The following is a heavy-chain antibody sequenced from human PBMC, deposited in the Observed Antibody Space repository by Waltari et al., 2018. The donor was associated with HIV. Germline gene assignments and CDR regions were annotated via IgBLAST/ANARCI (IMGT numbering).Heavy chain of an antibody. Sequence: QVQLVQSGAEVKKPGSSVKVSCRASGGSFRSYAITWVRPAPGHGLEWMGGIIPVFGTANYAQKFQGRVTITADESTSTAYMDLRSLTSEDTAVYYCARILGSSWYNWIDPWGQGTLVTVSS. CDR1: GGSFRSYA. D-gene: IGHD6-13*01. J-gene: IGHJ5*02. CDR2: IIPVFGTA. CDR3: ARILGSSWYNWIDP. V-gene: IGHV1-69*12.